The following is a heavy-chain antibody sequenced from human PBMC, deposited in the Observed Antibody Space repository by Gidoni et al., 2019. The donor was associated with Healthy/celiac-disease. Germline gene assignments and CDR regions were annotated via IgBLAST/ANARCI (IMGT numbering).Heavy chain of an antibody. V-gene: IGHV1-8*01. D-gene: IGHD1-26*01. Sequence: QVQLVQSGAEVKKPGASVKVSCKASGYTFTSYDINWVRQATGQGLGWMGWMNPNSGNTGNEQKFQGRVTMTRNTSISTAYMGLSSRRSEDTAVYYCARDGPHSWWGGGSRVSYLWGQGTLVTVSS. CDR2: MNPNSGNT. CDR3: ARDGPHSWWGGGSRVSYL. J-gene: IGHJ5*02. CDR1: GYTFTSYD.